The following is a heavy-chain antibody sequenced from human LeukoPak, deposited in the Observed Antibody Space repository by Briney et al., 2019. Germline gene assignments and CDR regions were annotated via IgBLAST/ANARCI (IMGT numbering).Heavy chain of an antibody. Sequence: SETLSLTCTVSGGSISGYYWSWIRQPAGKGLEWIGRVYGSGSTNYNPSLKSRLTVSLDTSKNQFSLRLSSVTAADTALYYCARDKVGTSYFDFWGQGALVTVSS. J-gene: IGHJ4*02. CDR1: GGSISGYY. D-gene: IGHD1-26*01. CDR2: VYGSGST. CDR3: ARDKVGTSYFDF. V-gene: IGHV4-4*07.